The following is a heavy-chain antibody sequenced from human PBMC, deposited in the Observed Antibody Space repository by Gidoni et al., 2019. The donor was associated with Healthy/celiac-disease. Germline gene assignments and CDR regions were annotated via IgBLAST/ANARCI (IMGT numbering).Heavy chain of an antibody. V-gene: IGHV3-74*01. CDR3: ASYPSGWAYWGFDL. Sequence: EVQLVESGGGLVQPGGSLRLSCAASGFTFSSYWMHWVRQAPGKGLVWVSRINSDGSSTSYADSVKGRYTISRDNAKNTLYLQMNSLRAEDTAVYYCASYPSGWAYWGFDLWGRGTLVTVSS. D-gene: IGHD6-19*01. J-gene: IGHJ2*01. CDR1: GFTFSSYW. CDR2: INSDGSST.